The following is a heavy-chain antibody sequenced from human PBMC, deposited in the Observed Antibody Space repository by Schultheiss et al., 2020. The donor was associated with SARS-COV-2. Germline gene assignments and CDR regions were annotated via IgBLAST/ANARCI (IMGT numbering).Heavy chain of an antibody. J-gene: IGHJ4*02. CDR1: GGSFSGYY. CDR3: AREMELGYCSGGSCSTGDY. Sequence: SETLSLTCAVYGGSFSGYYWSWIRQPPGKGLEWIGEINHSGSTNYNPSLKSRVTISVDSSKNQFSLKLSSVTAADTAVYYCAREMELGYCSGGSCSTGDYWGQGTLVTVSS. V-gene: IGHV4-34*01. D-gene: IGHD2-15*01. CDR2: INHSGST.